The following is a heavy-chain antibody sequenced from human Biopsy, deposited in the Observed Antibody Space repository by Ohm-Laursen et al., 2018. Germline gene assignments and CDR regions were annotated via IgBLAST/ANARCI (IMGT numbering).Heavy chain of an antibody. CDR2: INHSGRT. CDR3: AKDRYNYTPIGGFSMDV. V-gene: IGHV4-34*01. J-gene: IGHJ6*02. D-gene: IGHD5-18*01. Sequence: TLSLTCAVYGESFNGYYWSWIRQTPGKGLEWIGEINHSGRTNYNPSLKSRVTISVDTSKNQFSLKVRSVTAEDTAVYYCAKDRYNYTPIGGFSMDVWGQGTTVTVSS. CDR1: GESFNGYY.